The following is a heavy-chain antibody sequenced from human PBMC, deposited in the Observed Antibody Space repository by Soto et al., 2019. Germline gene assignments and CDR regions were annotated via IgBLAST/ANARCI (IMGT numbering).Heavy chain of an antibody. V-gene: IGHV3-15*07. Sequence: EVQLVESGGGLVKPGGSLRLSCAASGFTFTYAWMNWVRQAPGKWLEWVGRIKSQTDGGTTDYAAPVKGRFAISSDSPKTTLEAQMHRLKPGYTVVYYLTIDARHSWAGASWGPGTLVTVPS. CDR2: IKSQTDGGTT. J-gene: IGHJ5*02. D-gene: IGHD1-26*01. CDR1: GFTFTYAW. CDR3: TIDARHSWAGAS.